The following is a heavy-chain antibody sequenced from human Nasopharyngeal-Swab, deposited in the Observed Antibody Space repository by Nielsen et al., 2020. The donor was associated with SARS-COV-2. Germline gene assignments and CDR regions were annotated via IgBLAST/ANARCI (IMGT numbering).Heavy chain of an antibody. CDR3: ARQFRGYYDNSGPLSWFDP. D-gene: IGHD3-22*01. CDR2: IDPSDSYT. V-gene: IGHV5-10-1*01. J-gene: IGHJ5*02. Sequence: VRQMPGKGLEWMGRIDPSDSYTNYSPSFQGHVTISADKSISTAYLQWSSLKASDTAMYYCARQFRGYYDNSGPLSWFDPWGQGTLVTVSS.